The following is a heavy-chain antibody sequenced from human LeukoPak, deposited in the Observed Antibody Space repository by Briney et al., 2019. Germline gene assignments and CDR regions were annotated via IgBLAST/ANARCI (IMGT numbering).Heavy chain of an antibody. CDR3: TISSSRNHFDY. J-gene: IGHJ4*02. V-gene: IGHV3-7*01. CDR1: GFTFSSYW. D-gene: IGHD6-13*01. CDR2: IKQDGSEK. Sequence: GGSLRLSCAASGFTFSSYWMSWVRQAPGKGLEWVANIKQDGSEKYYVDSVKGRFTISRDNAKSSLYLQMNSLRAEDTAVYYCTISSSRNHFDYWGQGTLVTVSS.